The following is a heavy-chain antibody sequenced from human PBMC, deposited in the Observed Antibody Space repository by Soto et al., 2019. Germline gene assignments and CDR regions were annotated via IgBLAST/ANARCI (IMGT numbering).Heavy chain of an antibody. CDR3: ARVDGYNYGYYYYGMDV. Sequence: ASVKVSCKASGGTFSSYAISWVRQAPGQGLEWMGGIIPIFGTANYAQKFQGRVTITADKSTSTAYMELSSLRSEDTAVYYCARVDGYNYGYYYYGMDVWGQGTTVTVSS. CDR2: IIPIFGTA. CDR1: GGTFSSYA. V-gene: IGHV1-69*06. J-gene: IGHJ6*02. D-gene: IGHD5-12*01.